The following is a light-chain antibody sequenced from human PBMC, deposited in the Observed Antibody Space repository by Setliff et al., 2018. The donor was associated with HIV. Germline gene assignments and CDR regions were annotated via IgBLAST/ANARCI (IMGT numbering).Light chain of an antibody. CDR1: QGVSSS. J-gene: IGKJ4*01. Sequence: AIQLTQSPSSLSASVRDRVTITCRASQGVSSSLAWYQQKPGKAPKLLIHDATSLGSGVPSRFSGSGSGTDFTLTISSLQPEDFATYYCQQFNTDPLTFGGGTKVDIK. V-gene: IGKV1-13*02. CDR2: DAT. CDR3: QQFNTDPLT.